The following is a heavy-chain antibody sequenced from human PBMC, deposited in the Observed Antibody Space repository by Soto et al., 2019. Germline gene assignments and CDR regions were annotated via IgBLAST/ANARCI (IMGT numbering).Heavy chain of an antibody. CDR2: IKEDGSEK. CDR1: EFTFSSFW. J-gene: IGHJ4*02. Sequence: EVQLVESGGGLVQPGGSLRLSCAASEFTFSSFWMSWVRQAPGTGLEWVANIKEDGSEKYYADSVKGRFIISRDHAKKTLFLQMNNLRAEDTAVYYCAKDDGYGDYFGQGTLVTVST. D-gene: IGHD5-12*01. V-gene: IGHV3-7*01. CDR3: AKDDGYGDY.